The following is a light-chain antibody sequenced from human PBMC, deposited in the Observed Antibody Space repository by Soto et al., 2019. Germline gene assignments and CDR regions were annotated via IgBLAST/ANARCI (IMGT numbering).Light chain of an antibody. CDR2: EVS. CDR3: SSFAGNNNVV. V-gene: IGLV2-8*01. Sequence: QSALTQPPSASGSPGQSVTISCTGTSSDVGGYNYVSWYQQHPGKAPKLMISEVSKRPSGVPDRFSGSKSGNTASLTVSGLQAADEADYYCSSFAGNNNVVFGGGTKVTVL. J-gene: IGLJ2*01. CDR1: SSDVGGYNY.